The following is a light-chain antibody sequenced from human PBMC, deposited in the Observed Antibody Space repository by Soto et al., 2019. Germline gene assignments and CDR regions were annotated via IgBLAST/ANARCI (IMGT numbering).Light chain of an antibody. Sequence: EIVMTQSPATLSVSPGGRATLSCRASQSISSTKLAWYQQKPGQAPRLLIYAASSRAAGIPDRFSGSGSGTDFTLTISRLEPEDFAVYYCQQYGSSPLLNFGGGTKVDIK. J-gene: IGKJ4*01. CDR1: QSISSTK. CDR3: QQYGSSPLLN. V-gene: IGKV3-20*01. CDR2: AAS.